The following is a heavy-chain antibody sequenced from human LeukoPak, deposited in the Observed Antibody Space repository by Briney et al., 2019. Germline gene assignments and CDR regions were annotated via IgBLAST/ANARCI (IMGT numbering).Heavy chain of an antibody. CDR1: GFTFSSYS. CDR3: ARDNSVRDEAWWFNP. Sequence: PGGSLRLSCAASGFTFSSYSMNWVRQAPGKGLEWVSDISSSSSTIYYADSVKGRFTISRDNAKNSLYLEMNSLRAEDTAVYYCARDNSVRDEAWWFNPWGQGTLVTVSS. V-gene: IGHV3-48*01. D-gene: IGHD5-24*01. J-gene: IGHJ5*02. CDR2: ISSSSSTI.